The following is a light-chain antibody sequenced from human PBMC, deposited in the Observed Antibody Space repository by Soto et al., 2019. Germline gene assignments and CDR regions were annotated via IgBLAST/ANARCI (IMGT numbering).Light chain of an antibody. V-gene: IGKV3-15*01. CDR3: QQYSDWRPQ. CDR2: GAS. J-gene: IGKJ1*01. CDR1: QSVSSK. Sequence: EIVMPQSPATLSVSPGERATLSCRASQSVSSKLAWYQQKPGQAPRLLIYGASTRATGIPARFGGSGSGTEFTLTISSLEPEDFAVFYCQQYSDWRPQFGQGTKVDIK.